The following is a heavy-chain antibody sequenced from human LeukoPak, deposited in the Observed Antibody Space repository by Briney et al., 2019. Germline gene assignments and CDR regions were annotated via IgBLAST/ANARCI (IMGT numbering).Heavy chain of an antibody. D-gene: IGHD4-17*01. V-gene: IGHV4-30-2*01. Sequence: PSETLSLTCAASGGSISSGGYSWSWIRQPPGKGLEWIGYIYHSGSTYYNPSLKSRVTISVDRSKNQFSLKLSSVTAADTAVYYCARDRYGDHTYFDYWGQGTLVTVSS. CDR2: IYHSGST. J-gene: IGHJ4*02. CDR1: GGSISSGGYS. CDR3: ARDRYGDHTYFDY.